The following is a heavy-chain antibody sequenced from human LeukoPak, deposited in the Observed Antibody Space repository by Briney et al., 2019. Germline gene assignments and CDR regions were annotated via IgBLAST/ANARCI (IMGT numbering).Heavy chain of an antibody. CDR1: GGSFSGYY. Sequence: NSSETLSLTCAVYGGSFSGYYWNWIRQPPGKGLEWIGSIYYSGSTYYNPSLRSRVTISVDTSKNQFSLKLSSVTAADTAVYYCARHWSWGSEFDYWGQGTLVTVSS. CDR2: IYYSGST. V-gene: IGHV4-34*01. D-gene: IGHD1-26*01. CDR3: ARHWSWGSEFDY. J-gene: IGHJ4*02.